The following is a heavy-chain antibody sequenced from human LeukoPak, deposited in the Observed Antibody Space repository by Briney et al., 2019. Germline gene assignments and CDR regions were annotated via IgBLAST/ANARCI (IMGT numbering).Heavy chain of an antibody. CDR1: GFTFSDYY. D-gene: IGHD3-16*01. CDR3: ARGGYMITFGGVDC. Sequence: GGSLRLSCAASGFTFSDYYITWIRQSPGKGLEWVSSISSSGSTIYSADSVKGRFTISRDNAKSSLYLQMNSLRAEDTAVYYCARGGYMITFGGVDCWGQGTLVTVSS. J-gene: IGHJ4*02. V-gene: IGHV3-11*04. CDR2: ISSSGSTI.